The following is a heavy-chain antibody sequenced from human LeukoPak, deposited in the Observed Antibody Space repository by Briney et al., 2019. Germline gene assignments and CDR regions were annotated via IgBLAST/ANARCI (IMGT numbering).Heavy chain of an antibody. Sequence: SETLSLTCTVSGGSISSYYWSWIRQPPGKGLEWIGYIYYSGSTNYNPSLKSRVTIPVDTSKNQFSLKLSSVTAADTAVYYCARDLSVATTHYGMDVWGQGTTVTVSS. CDR3: ARDLSVATTHYGMDV. J-gene: IGHJ6*02. D-gene: IGHD5-12*01. V-gene: IGHV4-59*01. CDR2: IYYSGST. CDR1: GGSISSYY.